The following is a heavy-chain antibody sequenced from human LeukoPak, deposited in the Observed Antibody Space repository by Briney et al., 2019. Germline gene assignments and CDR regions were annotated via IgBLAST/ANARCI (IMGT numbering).Heavy chain of an antibody. V-gene: IGHV4-59*01. CDR1: GGSISSYY. J-gene: IGHJ4*02. Sequence: SETLSLTCTVSGGSISSYYWSWIRQPPGKGLEWIGYIYYSGSTNYNPSLKSRVTISVDTSKNQFSLKLSSVTAADTAVYYCARESGVYYFDYWGQGTLVTVSS. CDR2: IYYSGST. D-gene: IGHD1-26*01. CDR3: ARESGVYYFDY.